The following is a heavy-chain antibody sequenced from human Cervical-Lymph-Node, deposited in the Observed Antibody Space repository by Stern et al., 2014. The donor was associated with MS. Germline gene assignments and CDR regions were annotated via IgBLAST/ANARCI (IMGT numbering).Heavy chain of an antibody. Sequence: VQLVQSGAEVKKPGSTVKISCKVSGDTFTDYYIHWVQPAPGKGLEWMGRVDPGDGEILYAEKFQDRVTITADTSTDTAYMELSSLRIDDTAVYYCATTLDDWGQGTLVTVSS. CDR2: VDPGDGEI. J-gene: IGHJ4*02. CDR1: GDTFTDYY. V-gene: IGHV1-69-2*01. CDR3: ATTLDD.